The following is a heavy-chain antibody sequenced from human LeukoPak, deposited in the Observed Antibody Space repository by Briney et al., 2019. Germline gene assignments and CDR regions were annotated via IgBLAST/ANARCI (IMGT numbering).Heavy chain of an antibody. J-gene: IGHJ3*02. CDR1: GGSVNSYY. V-gene: IGHV4-4*09. CDR3: AKILGSGVWYGFDI. CDR2: IYTTGRT. Sequence: SETPSLTCSVSGGSVNSYYWSWIRQPPGKGLEWIGYIYTTGRTNYNPSLKSRVTISVDTSKNQFSLKLSSVTAADTAVYYCAKILGSGVWYGFDIWGQGTMVTVSS. D-gene: IGHD7-27*01.